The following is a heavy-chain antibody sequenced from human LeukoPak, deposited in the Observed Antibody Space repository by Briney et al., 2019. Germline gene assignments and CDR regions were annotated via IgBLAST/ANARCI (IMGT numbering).Heavy chain of an antibody. J-gene: IGHJ5*02. CDR1: GGSFSGYY. CDR2: INHSGST. Sequence: SETLSLTCAVYGGSFSGYYWSWIRQPPGKGLEWIGEINHSGSTNYNPSLKSRVTISVDTSKNQFSLKLSSVTAADTAVYYCASQLDSSVSMWFDPWGQGTLVTVSS. D-gene: IGHD5-18*01. CDR3: ASQLDSSVSMWFDP. V-gene: IGHV4-34*01.